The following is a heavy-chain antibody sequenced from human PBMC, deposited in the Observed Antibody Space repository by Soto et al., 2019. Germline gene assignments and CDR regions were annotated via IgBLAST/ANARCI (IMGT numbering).Heavy chain of an antibody. V-gene: IGHV1-3*01. CDR3: ARGLGSGSHLLFDY. J-gene: IGHJ4*02. CDR2: INAGNGNT. CDR1: GCTFTCYA. D-gene: IGHD3-10*01. Sequence: GASVKVSCKASGCTFTCYAMHWVRQAPGQRLEWMGWINAGNGNTKYSQKFQGRVTITRDTSASTAYMKLSSVTAADTAVYYCARGLGSGSHLLFDYWGQGTLVTVSS.